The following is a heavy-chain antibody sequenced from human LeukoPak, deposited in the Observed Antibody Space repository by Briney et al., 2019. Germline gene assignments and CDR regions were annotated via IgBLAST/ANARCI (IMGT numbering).Heavy chain of an antibody. CDR3: AREDYSSSWYFSYYYYYYGMDV. Sequence: PGGSLRLSCAASGFTFSSYGMHWVRQAPGKGLEWVAVIWYDGSNKYYADSVKGRFTISRDNSKNTLYLQMNSLRAEDTAVYYCAREDYSSSWYFSYYYYYYGMDVWGQGTTVTVSS. CDR2: IWYDGSNK. CDR1: GFTFSSYG. D-gene: IGHD6-13*01. V-gene: IGHV3-33*01. J-gene: IGHJ6*02.